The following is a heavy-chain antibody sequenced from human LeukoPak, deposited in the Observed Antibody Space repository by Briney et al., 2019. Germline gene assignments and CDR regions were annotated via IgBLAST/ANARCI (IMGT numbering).Heavy chain of an antibody. CDR3: ARDQGLTAPPPYGLDV. V-gene: IGHV1-69*04. J-gene: IGHJ6*02. CDR1: GGTFSSSA. Sequence: SVKVSCKTSGGTFSSSAITWVRQAPGQGLEWMGRIIPALNITSYAQKFQGRVTITADTSTSTAYMELSSLRSEETAVYYCARDQGLTAPPPYGLDVRGQGTTVTVSS. D-gene: IGHD5-18*01. CDR2: IIPALNIT.